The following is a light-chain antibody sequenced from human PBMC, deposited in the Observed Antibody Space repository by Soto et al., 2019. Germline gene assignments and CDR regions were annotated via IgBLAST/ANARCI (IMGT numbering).Light chain of an antibody. CDR1: QSVSSSY. CDR3: QQYGSPET. CDR2: GAS. J-gene: IGKJ1*01. Sequence: EIFSTQAAGTLSLSPGERATLSXRASQSVSSSYLAWYQQXPGQAPXXLIYGASSRATGIPDRFSGSGSGTDFTLTISRLQPEDFAVDYCQQYGSPETFGQGTKVDIK. V-gene: IGKV3-20*01.